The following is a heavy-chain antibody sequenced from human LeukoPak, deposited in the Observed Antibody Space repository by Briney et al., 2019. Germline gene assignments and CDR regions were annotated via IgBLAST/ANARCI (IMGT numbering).Heavy chain of an antibody. CDR2: ISAYDGNT. D-gene: IGHD1-26*01. CDR3: ARGDYSGSPDY. Sequence: GASVKVSCKASGYTFTSYGISWVRQAPGQGLEWMGWISAYDGNTNYAQKLQGRVTMTTDTSTSTAYMGLRSLRPDDTAVYYCARGDYSGSPDYWGQGTLVTVSS. J-gene: IGHJ4*02. V-gene: IGHV1-18*04. CDR1: GYTFTSYG.